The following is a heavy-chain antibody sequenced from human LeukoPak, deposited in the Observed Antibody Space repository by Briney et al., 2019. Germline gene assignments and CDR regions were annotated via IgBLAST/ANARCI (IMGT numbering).Heavy chain of an antibody. Sequence: PGGSLRLSCAASGFIFSDYGMHWVRQAPGKGLEWVSAISGSGGSTYYADSVKGRFTISRDNSKNTLYLQMNSLRAEDTAVYYCAKDRTTILPRWFDPWGQGTLVTVSS. CDR2: ISGSGGST. CDR3: AKDRTTILPRWFDP. V-gene: IGHV3-23*01. J-gene: IGHJ5*02. D-gene: IGHD5-12*01. CDR1: GFIFSDYG.